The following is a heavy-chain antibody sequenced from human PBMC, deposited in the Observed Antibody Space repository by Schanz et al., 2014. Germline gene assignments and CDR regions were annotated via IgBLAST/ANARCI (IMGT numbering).Heavy chain of an antibody. Sequence: QVRLVQSGAEVKKPGSSVKVSCKSSGATFNSYAFGWVRQAPGQGFEWVGSIIPPLRQTRYAQKFEERVIITADTSTSTAYMELSNLRSEDTAVYYCARAGQDYSDSSGYATYYFGNWGQGTLVTVSS. D-gene: IGHD3-22*01. CDR1: GATFNSYA. J-gene: IGHJ4*02. CDR2: IIPPLRQT. V-gene: IGHV1-69*04. CDR3: ARAGQDYSDSSGYATYYFGN.